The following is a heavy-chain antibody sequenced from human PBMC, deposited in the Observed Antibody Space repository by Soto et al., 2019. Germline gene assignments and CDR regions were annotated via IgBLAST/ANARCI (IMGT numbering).Heavy chain of an antibody. Sequence: QVQLQESGPRLVKPSQTLSLSCAVSGGSIISASYSWNWIRQSPGRGLEWIGHIYSSGSTYYNPSLKSRVSISVDTSNDQFFLQMTSVTAADTAMYYCARVSGIVIDYWGQGILVTVSS. CDR3: ARVSGIVIDY. J-gene: IGHJ4*02. V-gene: IGHV4-31*11. D-gene: IGHD3-10*01. CDR2: IYSSGST. CDR1: GGSIISASYS.